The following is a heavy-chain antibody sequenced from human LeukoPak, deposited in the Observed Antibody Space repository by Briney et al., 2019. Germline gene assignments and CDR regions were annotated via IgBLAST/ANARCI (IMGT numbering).Heavy chain of an antibody. Sequence: GGSLRLSCAASGFTVSSNYMSWVRQAPGKGLEWASVIYSGGSTYYADSVKGRFTISRDNSKNTLYLQMNSLRAEDTAVYYCASGSGSYRTPYYYMDVWGTGTTVTVSS. CDR1: GFTVSSNY. V-gene: IGHV3-53*01. CDR2: IYSGGST. CDR3: ASGSGSYRTPYYYMDV. J-gene: IGHJ6*03. D-gene: IGHD3-10*01.